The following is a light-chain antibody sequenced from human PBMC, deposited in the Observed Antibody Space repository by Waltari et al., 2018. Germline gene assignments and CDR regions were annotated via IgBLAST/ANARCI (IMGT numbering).Light chain of an antibody. V-gene: IGKV3-11*01. J-gene: IGKJ4*01. CDR1: ESVRSY. Sequence: EIVLTQSPATLSLSPGEGATLSCRASESVRSYLAWYKQKPGQAPRLLIYDASNRASGNPARFSGSGSGTDFSLSISSLEPEDFAVYYCQQRHNWPLTFGGGTKVEIK. CDR2: DAS. CDR3: QQRHNWPLT.